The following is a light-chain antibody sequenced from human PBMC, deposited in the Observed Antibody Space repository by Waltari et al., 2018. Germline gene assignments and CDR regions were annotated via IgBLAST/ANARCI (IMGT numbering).Light chain of an antibody. CDR2: GAS. Sequence: EVLMTQSPVTLSVSPGERATLSCRASRGVRSNLAWYQQKPGQSPRLLIYGASTRATGIPARFSGSGSGTEFTLTISSLQSEDCAVYYCLQYNNWPPLTFGGGSKVEI. V-gene: IGKV3-15*01. J-gene: IGKJ4*01. CDR1: RGVRSN. CDR3: LQYNNWPPLT.